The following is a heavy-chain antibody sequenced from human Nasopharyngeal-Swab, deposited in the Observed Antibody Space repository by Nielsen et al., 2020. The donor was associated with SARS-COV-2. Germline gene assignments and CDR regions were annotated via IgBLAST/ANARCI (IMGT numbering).Heavy chain of an antibody. Sequence: SETLSLTCAVYGGSFSGYYWSWIRQTPGKGLEWIGEINHSGRTNYNPSLKSRVTTSVDTSKNQFSLKLSSVTAADTAVYYCARIAGTFAFVDYWRQGTLVTVSS. CDR3: ARIAGTFAFVDY. CDR2: INHSGRT. V-gene: IGHV4-34*01. CDR1: GGSFSGYY. J-gene: IGHJ4*02. D-gene: IGHD6-13*01.